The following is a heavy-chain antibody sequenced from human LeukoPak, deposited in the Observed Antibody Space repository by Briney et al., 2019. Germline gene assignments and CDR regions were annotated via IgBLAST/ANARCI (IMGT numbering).Heavy chain of an antibody. J-gene: IGHJ5*02. D-gene: IGHD3-10*02. V-gene: IGHV4-30-2*01. Sequence: SETLSLTCAVYGGSISSGGYSWSWIRQPPGKGLEWIGYIFYSGRTYYNPSLKSRVTISVDRSKNQFSLKLSSVTAADTAVYYGVRGGTVFVDSLAPWGQGLLVTVSS. CDR2: IFYSGRT. CDR1: GGSISSGGYS. CDR3: VRGGTVFVDSLAP.